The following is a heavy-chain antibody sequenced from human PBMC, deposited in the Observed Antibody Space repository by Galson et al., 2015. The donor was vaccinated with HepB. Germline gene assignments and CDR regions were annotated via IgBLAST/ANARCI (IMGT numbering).Heavy chain of an antibody. Sequence: SVKVSCKASGYTFTNYGISWVRQAPGQGLEWMGWISAYNGNTDYAQKFQGRVTMTTDTSTGTAYMELRSLRSDDTAVYYCARSRGAGEYMEVWGQGTTVTVSS. CDR3: ARSRGAGEYMEV. CDR2: ISAYNGNT. CDR1: GYTFTNYG. D-gene: IGHD3-10*01. J-gene: IGHJ6*02. V-gene: IGHV1-18*04.